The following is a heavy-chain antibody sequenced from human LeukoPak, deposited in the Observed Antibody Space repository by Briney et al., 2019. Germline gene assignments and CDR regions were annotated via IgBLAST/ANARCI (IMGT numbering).Heavy chain of an antibody. CDR3: ARLRESGAHWYFDL. J-gene: IGHJ2*01. CDR1: GGSISSGGYS. CDR2: IYHSGST. Sequence: SETLSLTCAVSGGSISSGGYSWSWIRQPPGKGLEWIGYIYHSGSTYYNPSLKSRVTISVDRSKNQFSLKLSSLTAADTAVYYCARLRESGAHWYFDLWGRGTLVTVSS. V-gene: IGHV4-30-2*01.